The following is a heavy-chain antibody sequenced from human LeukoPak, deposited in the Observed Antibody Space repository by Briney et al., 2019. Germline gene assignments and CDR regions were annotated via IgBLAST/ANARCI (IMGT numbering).Heavy chain of an antibody. CDR3: ATWSGSYPNYYYYYYMDV. J-gene: IGHJ6*03. CDR1: GFTFSSYA. V-gene: IGHV3-23*01. D-gene: IGHD1-26*01. Sequence: GGSLRLSCAASGFTFSSYAMSWVRQAPGKGLEWVSAISGSGGSTYYADSVKGRFTISRDNSKNTLYLQMNSLRDEDTAVYYCATWSGSYPNYYYYYYMDVWGKGTTVTVSS. CDR2: ISGSGGST.